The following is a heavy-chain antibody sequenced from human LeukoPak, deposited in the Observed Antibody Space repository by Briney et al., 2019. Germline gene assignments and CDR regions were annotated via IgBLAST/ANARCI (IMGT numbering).Heavy chain of an antibody. J-gene: IGHJ4*02. CDR1: GGSISGYY. Sequence: SETLSLTCTVSGGSISGYYWSWIRQSAGKELEWIGRIYTSGSTDYNPSVKSRVAMSVDTSKNHFSLKLISVTAADTAVYYCARLADSYGEYYFDFWGQGTLVTVSA. CDR2: IYTSGST. D-gene: IGHD5-18*01. CDR3: ARLADSYGEYYFDF. V-gene: IGHV4-4*07.